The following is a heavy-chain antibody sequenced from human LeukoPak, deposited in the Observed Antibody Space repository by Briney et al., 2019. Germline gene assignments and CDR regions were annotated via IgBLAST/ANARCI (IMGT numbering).Heavy chain of an antibody. D-gene: IGHD1-26*01. CDR3: ARGERERIGLGLVGY. Sequence: GGSLRLSCAASGFTFSIYSMNWVRQAPGKGLEWVSYISSSSNIIYYADSVKGRFTISRDNAKNSLYLQMNSLRAEDTAVYYCARGERERIGLGLVGYWGQGTLVTVSS. J-gene: IGHJ4*02. CDR1: GFTFSIYS. V-gene: IGHV3-48*04. CDR2: ISSSSNII.